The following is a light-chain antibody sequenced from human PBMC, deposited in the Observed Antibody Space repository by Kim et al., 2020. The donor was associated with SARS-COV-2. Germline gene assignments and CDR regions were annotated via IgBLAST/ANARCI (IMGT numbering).Light chain of an antibody. Sequence: DIQMTQSPSSLSASVGDRVTITCQASQDISNYLNWYQQKPGKAPKLLIYDASNLETGVPSRFSGSGSGTDFTFTISSLQPEDIATYYCQQYDNLHFPLTFGGGTKVDIK. CDR2: DAS. CDR3: QQYDNLHFPLT. V-gene: IGKV1-33*01. CDR1: QDISNY. J-gene: IGKJ4*01.